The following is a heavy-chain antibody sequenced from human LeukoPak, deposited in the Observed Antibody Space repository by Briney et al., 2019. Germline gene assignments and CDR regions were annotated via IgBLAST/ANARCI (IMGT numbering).Heavy chain of an antibody. J-gene: IGHJ6*03. CDR2: INHSGST. CDR3: ASLRPAYYYYYMDV. CDR1: GFTFSSYS. D-gene: IGHD3-16*01. Sequence: GSLRLSCAASGFTFSSYSMNWVRQALGKGLEWIGEINHSGSTNYNPSLKSRVTISVDTSKNQFSLKLSSVTAADTAVYYCASLRPAYYYYYMDVWGKGTTVTISS. V-gene: IGHV4-34*01.